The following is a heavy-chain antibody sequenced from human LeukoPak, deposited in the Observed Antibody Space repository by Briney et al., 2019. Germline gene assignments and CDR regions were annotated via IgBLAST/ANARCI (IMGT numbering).Heavy chain of an antibody. CDR1: GYTFTGYY. CDR2: INPNSGGT. J-gene: IGHJ3*02. V-gene: IGHV1-2*04. CDR3: ARGADYYDSSGYYNHDAFDI. D-gene: IGHD3-22*01. Sequence: ASVKVSGKASGYTFTGYYMHWVRQAPGQGLEWMGWINPNSGGTNYAQKFQGWVTMTRDTSISTAYMELSRLRSDDTAVYYCARGADYYDSSGYYNHDAFDIWGQGTMVTVSS.